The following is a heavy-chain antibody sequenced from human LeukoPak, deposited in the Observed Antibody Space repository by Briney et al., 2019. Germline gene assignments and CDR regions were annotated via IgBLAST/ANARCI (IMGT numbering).Heavy chain of an antibody. CDR1: GGSISSYY. Sequence: PSETLSLTCTVSGGSISSYYWSWIRQPPGKGLEWIGYIYYSGSTNYNPSLKSRVTISVDTSKNQFSLKLSSVTAADTAVYYCARHPARYSYGSNFDYWGQGTLVTVSS. J-gene: IGHJ4*02. V-gene: IGHV4-59*08. D-gene: IGHD5-18*01. CDR2: IYYSGST. CDR3: ARHPARYSYGSNFDY.